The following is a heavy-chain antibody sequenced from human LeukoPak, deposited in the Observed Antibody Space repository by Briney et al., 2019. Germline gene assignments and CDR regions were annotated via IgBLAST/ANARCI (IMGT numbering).Heavy chain of an antibody. CDR3: ARDSVVGEYYMDV. J-gene: IGHJ6*03. CDR1: GFTFSDYY. V-gene: IGHV3-11*01. CDR2: ISSSGSTI. D-gene: IGHD2-2*01. Sequence: GGSLRLSCAASGFTFSDYYMSWIRQAPGKGLEWVSTISSSGSTIYYADSVKDRFTISRDNAKNSLYLQMNSLRAEDTAVYYCARDSVVGEYYMDVWGKGTTVTVSS.